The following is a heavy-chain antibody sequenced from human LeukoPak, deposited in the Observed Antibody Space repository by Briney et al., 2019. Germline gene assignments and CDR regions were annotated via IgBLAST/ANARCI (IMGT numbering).Heavy chain of an antibody. CDR3: ARESGVTHYYYGMDV. CDR2: IYYSGST. CDR1: GGSISSGGYY. Sequence: SRTLSLTCTVSGGSISSGGYYWSWIRQHPGKGLEWIGYIYYSGSTYYNPSLKSRVTISVDTSKNQFSLKLSSVTAADTAVYYCARESGVTHYYYGMDVWGKGTTVTVSS. V-gene: IGHV4-31*03. D-gene: IGHD2-21*02. J-gene: IGHJ6*04.